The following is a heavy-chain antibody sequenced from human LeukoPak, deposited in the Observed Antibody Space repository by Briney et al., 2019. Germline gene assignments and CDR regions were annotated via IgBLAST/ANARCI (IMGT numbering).Heavy chain of an antibody. J-gene: IGHJ6*03. CDR2: IYYSGST. CDR1: GGSISSYY. V-gene: IGHV4-59*01. D-gene: IGHD3-3*01. CDR3: AGGFLEWFIGYYYYMDV. Sequence: PSETLSLTCTVSGGSISSYYWSWIRQPPGKGLEWIGYIYYSGSTNYNPSLKSRVTISVDTSKNQFSLKLSSVTAADTAVYYCAGGFLEWFIGYYYYMDVWGKGTTVTVSS.